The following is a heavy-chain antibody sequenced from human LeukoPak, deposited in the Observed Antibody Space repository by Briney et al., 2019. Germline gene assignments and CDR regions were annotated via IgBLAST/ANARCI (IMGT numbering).Heavy chain of an antibody. D-gene: IGHD3-16*01. CDR1: GYTFTTFG. CDR3: ARVHPTWDCDY. J-gene: IGHJ4*02. Sequence: GASVKVSCRASGYTFTTFGLSWVRQAPGQGLEWMGWISGYNGYTNYAQNLQGRVTMTTDTSTTTGYMELRSLRSDDTGVYYCARVHPTWDCDYWGQGTLVTVSS. V-gene: IGHV1-18*01. CDR2: ISGYNGYT.